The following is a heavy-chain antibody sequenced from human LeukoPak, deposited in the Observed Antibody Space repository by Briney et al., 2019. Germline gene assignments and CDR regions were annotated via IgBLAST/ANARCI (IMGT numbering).Heavy chain of an antibody. CDR2: ISAYNGNT. Sequence: ASVKVSCKASGYTFTSYGISWVRQAPGQGLEWMGWISAYNGNTNYAQKLQGRVTMTTDTSTSTAYMELRSLRSDDTAVYYCERDPPRCSGGSCYSGEYFQHWGQGTLVTVSS. CDR3: ERDPPRCSGGSCYSGEYFQH. CDR1: GYTFTSYG. J-gene: IGHJ1*01. D-gene: IGHD2-15*01. V-gene: IGHV1-18*01.